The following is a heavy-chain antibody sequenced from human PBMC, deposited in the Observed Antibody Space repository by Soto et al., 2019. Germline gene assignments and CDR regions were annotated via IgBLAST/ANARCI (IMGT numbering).Heavy chain of an antibody. D-gene: IGHD3-22*01. V-gene: IGHV3-23*01. J-gene: IGHJ6*02. Sequence: GGSLRLSCAASGFTFSSYAMSWVRQAPGKGLEWVSAISGSGGSTYYADSVKGRFTISRDNSKNTLYLQMNSLRAEDTAVYYCAKDLRRLGITMIVVVTLYGMDVWGQGXTVTVSS. CDR1: GFTFSSYA. CDR2: ISGSGGST. CDR3: AKDLRRLGITMIVVVTLYGMDV.